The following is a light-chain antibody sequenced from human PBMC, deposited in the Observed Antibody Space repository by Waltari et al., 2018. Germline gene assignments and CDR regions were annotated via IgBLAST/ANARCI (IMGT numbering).Light chain of an antibody. J-gene: IGLJ2*01. CDR1: SNDIGNSNH. CDR2: EVT. V-gene: IGLV2-23*02. CDR3: LSYTTRISFV. Sequence: QPALTQPASVSGSPGQSITISCTGSSNDIGNSNHVCWYQQHPGKAPRLIISEVTGRPSGVPGRCSGSKSGNTASLTISGLQAEDEADYYCLSYTTRISFVFGGGTKLSVL.